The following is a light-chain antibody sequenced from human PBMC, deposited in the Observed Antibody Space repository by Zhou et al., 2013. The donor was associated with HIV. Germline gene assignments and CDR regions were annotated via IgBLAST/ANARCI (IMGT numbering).Light chain of an antibody. CDR3: QQLNSYPQT. CDR2: KAS. V-gene: IGKV1-9*01. CDR1: QTISNY. Sequence: DIQMTQSPSSLSASAGDRVTITCRASQTISNYLNWYQQKPGKAPTLLIYKASNLQSGVPSRFSGSGSGTDFTLTISSLQPEDFATYYCQQLNSYPQTFGPGTKVDIK. J-gene: IGKJ3*01.